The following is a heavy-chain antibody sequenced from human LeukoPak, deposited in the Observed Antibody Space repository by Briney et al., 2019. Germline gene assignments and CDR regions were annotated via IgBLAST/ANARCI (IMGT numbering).Heavy chain of an antibody. V-gene: IGHV3-23*01. CDR1: GFTFSSYA. CDR2: ISGSGGST. D-gene: IGHD6-19*01. CDR3: ARDGYSSGSDDAFDI. J-gene: IGHJ3*02. Sequence: GGSLRLSCAASGFTFSSYAMSWVRQAPGKGLEWVSAISGSGGSTYYADSVKGRFTISRDNSKNTLYLQMNSLRVEDTAVYYCARDGYSSGSDDAFDIWGQGTMVTVSS.